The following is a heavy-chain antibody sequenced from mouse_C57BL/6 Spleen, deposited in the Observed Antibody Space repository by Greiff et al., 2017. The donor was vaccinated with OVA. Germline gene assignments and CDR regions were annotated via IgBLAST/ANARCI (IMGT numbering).Heavy chain of an antibody. CDR3: ARTGTNAMDY. V-gene: IGHV1-80*01. CDR2: IYPGDGDT. CDR1: GYAFSSYW. D-gene: IGHD4-1*01. J-gene: IGHJ4*01. Sequence: VKLQQSGAELVKPGASVKISCKASGYAFSSYWMNWVKQRPGKGLEWIGQIYPGDGDTNYNGKFKGKATLTADKSSSTAYMQLSSLTSENSAVYFCARTGTNAMDYWGQGTSVTVSS.